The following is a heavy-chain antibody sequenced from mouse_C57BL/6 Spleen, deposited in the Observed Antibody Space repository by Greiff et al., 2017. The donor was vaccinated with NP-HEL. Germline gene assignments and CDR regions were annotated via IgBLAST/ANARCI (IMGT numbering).Heavy chain of an antibody. CDR1: GYSITSGYY. V-gene: IGHV3-6*01. J-gene: IGHJ2*01. Sequence: EVKLMESGPGLVKPSQSLSLTCSVTGYSITSGYYWNWIRQFPGNKLEWMGYISYDGSNNYNPSLKNRISITRDTSKNQFFLKLNSVTTEDTATYYCAIGTRGYFDYWGQGTTLTVSS. CDR3: AIGTRGYFDY. D-gene: IGHD3-1*01. CDR2: ISYDGSN.